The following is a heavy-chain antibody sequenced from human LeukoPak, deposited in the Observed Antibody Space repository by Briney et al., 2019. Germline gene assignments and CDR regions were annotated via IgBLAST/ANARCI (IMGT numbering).Heavy chain of an antibody. D-gene: IGHD1-1*01. V-gene: IGHV4-39*01. CDR1: GGDIISRSHY. CDR3: ARHHAEILVPND. J-gene: IGHJ4*02. CDR2: VYYSGNT. Sequence: SETLSLTCTVSGGDIISRSHYWGWIRPPPGKELEWIGSVYYSGNTYYNPSLKRRATISIDTPTSKNQFSLTLTSVTAADTAVYYCARHHAEILVPNDWGQGTLVTVSS.